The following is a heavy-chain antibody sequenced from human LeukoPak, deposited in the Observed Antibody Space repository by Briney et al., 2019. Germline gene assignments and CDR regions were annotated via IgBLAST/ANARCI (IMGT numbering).Heavy chain of an antibody. CDR2: INNDGSDT. D-gene: IGHD6-19*01. Sequence: GGSLRLSCAASGFTFSDHWMHWVRQVPGKGLVWVSRINNDGSDTIYADSVKGRFTISRDNAKKTLYLQMNSLRAEDTAVYYCAKDVIAVAGTGNFGYWGQGTLVTVSS. CDR3: AKDVIAVAGTGNFGY. J-gene: IGHJ4*02. V-gene: IGHV3-74*01. CDR1: GFTFSDHW.